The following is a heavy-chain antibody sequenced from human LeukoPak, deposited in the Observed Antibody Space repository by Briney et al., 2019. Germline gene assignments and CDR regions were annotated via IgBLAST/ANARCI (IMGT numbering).Heavy chain of an antibody. D-gene: IGHD1-1*01. CDR3: ARGHNWNDIDY. V-gene: IGHV1-2*02. CDR2: INPNSGGT. J-gene: IGHJ4*02. Sequence: ASVKVSCTASGYTFTGYYMHWVRQAPGQGLEWMGWINPNSGGTNYAQKFQDRVTMTRDTSINTAYMEVSRLRSDDTAVYYCARGHNWNDIDYWGQGTLVTVSS. CDR1: GYTFTGYY.